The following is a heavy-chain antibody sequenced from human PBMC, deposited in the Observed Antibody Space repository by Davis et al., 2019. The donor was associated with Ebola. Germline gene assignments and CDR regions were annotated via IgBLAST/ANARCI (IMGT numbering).Heavy chain of an antibody. V-gene: IGHV3-53*01. CDR1: GLTVSSNY. D-gene: IGHD1-26*01. J-gene: IGHJ4*02. CDR2: IYIDGTT. Sequence: GESLKISCAASGLTVSSNYMSWVRQAPGKGLEWVSVIYIDGTTYYANSVKGRFTISRDNSKNTLYLQMNSLRAEDTAVYYCARGVGKTAPDYWGQGTLVTVSS. CDR3: ARGVGKTAPDY.